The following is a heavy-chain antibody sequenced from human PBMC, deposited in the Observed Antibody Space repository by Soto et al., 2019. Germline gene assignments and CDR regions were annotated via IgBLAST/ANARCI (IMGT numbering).Heavy chain of an antibody. J-gene: IGHJ6*03. CDR3: AMIPVRFSTFDSDMDV. CDR1: GGSLSGYY. V-gene: IGHV4-34*01. Sequence: QVQLQQWGAGLLKPSETLSFTCAVYGGSLSGYYWSWIRQTPVKGLEWIGDINHSGNTNSNPSLKIRVTTAVQTSRGQVSRKVSSVPAAYPAVYYCAMIPVRFSTFDSDMDVWGKGTTVTVSS. CDR2: INHSGNT. D-gene: IGHD3-3*01.